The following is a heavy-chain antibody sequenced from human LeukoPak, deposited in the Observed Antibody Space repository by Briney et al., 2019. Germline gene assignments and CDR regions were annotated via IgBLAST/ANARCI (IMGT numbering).Heavy chain of an antibody. D-gene: IGHD2-2*01. CDR3: ARGPTSDYSFDI. CDR2: IYDNGAT. V-gene: IGHV4-31*03. Sequence: PSETLSLTCTVSGGSISRGGYYWSWIRLRPGKGPEWIGYIYDNGATDCNPSLKSRLIMSVDTSKNQYSLRLNSVSAADTAVYHCARGPTSDYSFDIWGQGTMVTVSS. CDR1: GGSISRGGYY. J-gene: IGHJ3*02.